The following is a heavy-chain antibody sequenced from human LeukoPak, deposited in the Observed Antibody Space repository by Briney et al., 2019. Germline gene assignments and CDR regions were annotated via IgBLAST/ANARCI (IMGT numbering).Heavy chain of an antibody. CDR3: ARGPVLRYFDWLAEYFDY. J-gene: IGHJ4*02. D-gene: IGHD3-9*01. CDR2: IIPIFGTA. V-gene: IGHV1-69*13. Sequence: SVKVSCKASGGTFSSYAISWVRQAPGQGLEWMGGIIPIFGTANYAQKFQGRVTITADESTSTAYMELSSLRSEDTAVYYCARGPVLRYFDWLAEYFDYWGQGTLVTVSS. CDR1: GGTFSSYA.